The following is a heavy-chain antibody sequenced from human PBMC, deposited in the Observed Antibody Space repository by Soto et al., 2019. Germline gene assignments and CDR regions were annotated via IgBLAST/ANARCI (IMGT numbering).Heavy chain of an antibody. CDR3: ARATVTRVDY. J-gene: IGHJ4*02. CDR1: GGSISSGGYS. D-gene: IGHD4-17*01. Sequence: QLQLQESGSGLVKPSQTLSLTCAVSGGSISSGGYSWSWIRQPPGKGLEWIGYIYHSGSTYYNPSLQSRVTLSVARSKNQFSLKLSSLTAADTALYYCARATVTRVDYWGQGTLVTVSS. V-gene: IGHV4-30-2*01. CDR2: IYHSGST.